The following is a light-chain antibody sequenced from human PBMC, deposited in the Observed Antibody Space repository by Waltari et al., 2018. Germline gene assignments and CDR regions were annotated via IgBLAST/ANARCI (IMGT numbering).Light chain of an antibody. CDR3: SSHTSSSTLV. J-gene: IGLJ3*02. Sequence: QSVLTQPPSVSGAPGQRVTISCTGGVSNIAAPYDVHWYQHRPGTAPKLLIFVNKNRPSGVPARFSGSKSGTSASLTITGLQGEDEADYYCSSHTSSSTLVFGGGTRLTVL. V-gene: IGLV1-40*01. CDR2: VNK. CDR1: VSNIAAPYD.